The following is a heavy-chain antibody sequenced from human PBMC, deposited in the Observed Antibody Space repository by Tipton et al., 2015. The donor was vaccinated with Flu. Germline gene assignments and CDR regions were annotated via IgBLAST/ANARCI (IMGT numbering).Heavy chain of an antibody. CDR2: INQDGSVN. J-gene: IGHJ5*02. D-gene: IGHD3-10*01. V-gene: IGHV3-7*03. Sequence: GSLRLSCAASGFTFSDYWMHWVRQAPGKGLEWVANINQDGSVNYYVDSVKGRFTISRDNSKNTLYLQINSLRAEDTAIYYCARIGGSGSLIREYNWFDPWGQGTLVTVSS. CDR3: ARIGGSGSLIREYNWFDP. CDR1: GFTFSDYW.